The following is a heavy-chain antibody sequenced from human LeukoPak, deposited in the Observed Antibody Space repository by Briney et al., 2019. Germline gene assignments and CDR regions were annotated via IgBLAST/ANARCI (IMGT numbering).Heavy chain of an antibody. Sequence: SVKVSCKASGGTFSSYAISWVRQAPGQGLEWMGGIIPIFGTANYTQKFQGRVTITADESTSTAYMELSSLRSEDTAVYYCARVRISYGGILKRWFDPWGQGTLVTVSS. J-gene: IGHJ5*02. CDR2: IIPIFGTA. V-gene: IGHV1-69*01. CDR3: ARVRISYGGILKRWFDP. D-gene: IGHD4-23*01. CDR1: GGTFSSYA.